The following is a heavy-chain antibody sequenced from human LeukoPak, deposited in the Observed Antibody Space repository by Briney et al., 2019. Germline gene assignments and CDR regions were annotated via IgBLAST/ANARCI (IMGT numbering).Heavy chain of an antibody. CDR3: ARGEAWGPQAVAVAGTHAVDI. D-gene: IGHD6-19*01. V-gene: IGHV1-18*01. CDR2: XXXXXXXX. J-gene: IGHJ3*02. Sequence: ASVKVSCKASGYTFTSWGISWVRQAPGQELXXXXXXXXXXXXXNYAQKLQGRVTMTTDTSTSTAYMELRSLRSDDTAVYYCARGEAWGPQAVAVAGTHAVDIWGQGTMVTVSS. CDR1: GYTFTSWG.